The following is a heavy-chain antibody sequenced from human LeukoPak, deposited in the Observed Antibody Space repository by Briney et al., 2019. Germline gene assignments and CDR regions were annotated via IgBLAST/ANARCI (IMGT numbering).Heavy chain of an antibody. CDR1: GFTFSNAW. V-gene: IGHV4-4*02. CDR3: VRVGTYFLLS. D-gene: IGHD1-26*01. Sequence: GSLRLSCAASGFTFSNAWMSWVRQPPGKGLEWIGEIDHSGSTNYNPSLKSRVTISVDKSESQFSLKLSSVTAADTAVYYCVRVGTYFLLSWGQGTLVTVSS. CDR2: IDHSGST. J-gene: IGHJ5*02.